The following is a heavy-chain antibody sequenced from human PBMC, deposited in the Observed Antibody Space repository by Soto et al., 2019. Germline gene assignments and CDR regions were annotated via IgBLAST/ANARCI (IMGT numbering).Heavy chain of an antibody. D-gene: IGHD2-21*02. V-gene: IGHV3-30-3*01. CDR2: ISYDGSNK. Sequence: QVQLVESGGGVVQPGRSLRRSCAASGFTFSSYAMHWVRQAPGKGLEWVAVISYDGSNKYYADSVKGRFTISRDNSKNTLYLQMNSLRAEDTAVYYCARDPYCGGDCAPFDYWVQGTLVTVSS. J-gene: IGHJ4*02. CDR1: GFTFSSYA. CDR3: ARDPYCGGDCAPFDY.